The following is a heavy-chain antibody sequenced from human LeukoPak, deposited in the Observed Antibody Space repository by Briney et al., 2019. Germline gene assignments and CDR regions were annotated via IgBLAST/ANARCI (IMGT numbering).Heavy chain of an antibody. J-gene: IGHJ3*02. V-gene: IGHV1-46*01. Sequence: ASVKVTRKASGYRLPRYLMYWVRQARGQRLEGLGGIKPSGGSTSYAQKFQGRVTMTSDTSTSAVYMHLSGLTSEDTAVYYCARDRSLAAPEAEFDIWGQGTLVTVSS. CDR3: ARDRSLAAPEAEFDI. D-gene: IGHD6-13*01. CDR2: IKPSGGST. CDR1: GYRLPRYL.